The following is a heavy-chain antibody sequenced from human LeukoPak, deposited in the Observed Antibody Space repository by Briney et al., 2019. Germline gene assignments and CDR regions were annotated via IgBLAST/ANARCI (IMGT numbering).Heavy chain of an antibody. CDR1: GFTFRDYH. D-gene: IGHD4-23*01. Sequence: GGSLRLSCAASGFTFRDYHMSWIRQTPGKGLEWLSYISGDSYTEYADSVKGRFTISRDNAKNSLFLQMNSLRVEDTAVYYCARGGGNSGYFQHWGQGTLVTVSS. J-gene: IGHJ1*01. V-gene: IGHV3-11*05. CDR3: ARGGGNSGYFQH. CDR2: ISGDSYT.